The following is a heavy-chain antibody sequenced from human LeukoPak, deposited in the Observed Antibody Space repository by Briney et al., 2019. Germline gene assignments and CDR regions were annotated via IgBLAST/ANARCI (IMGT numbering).Heavy chain of an antibody. CDR1: GGSFSGYY. V-gene: IGHV4-34*01. CDR2: INHSGST. J-gene: IGHJ5*02. CDR3: ARGRLSYYYDSRGWFDP. D-gene: IGHD3-22*01. Sequence: SETLSLTCAVYGGSFSGYYWSWIRQPPGKGLEWIGEINHSGSTNYNPSLKSRVTISVDTSKNQFSPKLSSVTAADTAVYYCARGRLSYYYDSRGWFDPWGQGTLVTVSS.